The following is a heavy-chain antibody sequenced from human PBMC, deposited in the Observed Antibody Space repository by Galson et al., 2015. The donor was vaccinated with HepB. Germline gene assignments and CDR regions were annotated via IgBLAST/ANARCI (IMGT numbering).Heavy chain of an antibody. CDR3: AKDPYLYSALAGTMAGFDY. V-gene: IGHV3-30*18. Sequence: SLRLSCAASGLTFSNYGMHWVRQAPGKGLEWVAVISYDGSNKYYADSVKGRLTISRDNSKNTLYLQMNSLRAEDTALYYCAKDPYLYSALAGTMAGFDYWGQGTLVTVSS. CDR1: GLTFSNYG. D-gene: IGHD6-19*01. J-gene: IGHJ4*02. CDR2: ISYDGSNK.